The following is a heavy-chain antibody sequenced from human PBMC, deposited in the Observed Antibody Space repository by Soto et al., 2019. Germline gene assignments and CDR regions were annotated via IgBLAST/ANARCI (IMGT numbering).Heavy chain of an antibody. CDR3: AKDLSHYDSSGYSPFDY. Sequence: GGSLRLSCAASGFTFSSYAMSWVRQAPGKGLEWVSAISGSSGSTYYADSVKGRFTISRDNSKNTLYLQMNSLRAEDTAVYYCAKDLSHYDSSGYSPFDYWGQGTLVTVSS. CDR1: GFTFSSYA. J-gene: IGHJ4*02. CDR2: ISGSSGST. V-gene: IGHV3-23*01. D-gene: IGHD3-22*01.